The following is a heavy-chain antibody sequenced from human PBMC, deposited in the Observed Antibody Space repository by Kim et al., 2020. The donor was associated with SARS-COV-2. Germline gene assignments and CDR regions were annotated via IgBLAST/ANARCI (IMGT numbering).Heavy chain of an antibody. CDR3: ARRPNMVRGVAPYYYYYGMDV. CDR1: GGSISSYY. D-gene: IGHD3-10*01. J-gene: IGHJ6*02. CDR2: IYYSGST. V-gene: IGHV4-59*08. Sequence: SETLSLTCTVSGGSISSYYWSWIRQPPGKGLEWIGYIYYSGSTNYNPSLKSRVTISVDTSKNQFSLKLSSVTAADTAVYYCARRPNMVRGVAPYYYYYGMDVWGQGTTVTVSS.